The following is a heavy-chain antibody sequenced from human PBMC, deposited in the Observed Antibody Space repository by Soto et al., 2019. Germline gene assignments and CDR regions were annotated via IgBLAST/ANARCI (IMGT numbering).Heavy chain of an antibody. CDR2: ISAYNGNT. J-gene: IGHJ3*02. V-gene: IGHV1-18*01. CDR1: GYTFTSYG. Sequence: GSVKVSCKASGYTFTSYGISWVRRAPGQGLEWMGWISAYNGNTNYAQKLQGRVTMTTDTSTSTAYMELRSLRSDDTAVYYCARYLFHLRYSLVPNAFDIWGQGTMVTVSS. CDR3: ARYLFHLRYSLVPNAFDI. D-gene: IGHD2-21*01.